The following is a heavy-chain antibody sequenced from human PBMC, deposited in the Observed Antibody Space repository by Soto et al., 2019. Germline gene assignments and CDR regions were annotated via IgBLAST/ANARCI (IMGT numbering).Heavy chain of an antibody. CDR3: VRMGYGPTDRSGYYLFDS. Sequence: QVRLQESGPGLAKPSETLSLTCTVSGGSISSFYWNWIRQPVGKGLEWIGRIYSSGITNYNPSLKSRVTMSVDTSKNQFSLRLNSVTAADTAVYYCVRMGYGPTDRSGYYLFDSWGQGTLVTVSS. D-gene: IGHD3-22*01. J-gene: IGHJ5*01. V-gene: IGHV4-4*07. CDR2: IYSSGIT. CDR1: GGSISSFY.